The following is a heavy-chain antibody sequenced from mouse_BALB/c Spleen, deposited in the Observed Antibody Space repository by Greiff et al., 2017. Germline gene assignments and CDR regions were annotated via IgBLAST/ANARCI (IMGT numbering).Heavy chain of an antibody. CDR3: ARTGLDGNYEGDY. CDR2: ISSGSSTI. CDR1: GFTFSSFG. D-gene: IGHD2-1*01. V-gene: IGHV5-17*02. Sequence: EVNVVESGGGLVQPGGSRKLSCAASGFTFSSFGMHWVRQAPEKGLEWVAYISSGSSTIYYADTVKGRFTISRDNPKNTLFLQMTSLRSEDTAMYYCARTGLDGNYEGDYWGQGTTLTVSS. J-gene: IGHJ2*01.